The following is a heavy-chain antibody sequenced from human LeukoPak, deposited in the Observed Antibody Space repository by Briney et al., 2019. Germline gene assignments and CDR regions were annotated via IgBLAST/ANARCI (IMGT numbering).Heavy chain of an antibody. CDR3: ARSRVTMIVVAPYYYGMDV. CDR1: GGSFSGYY. D-gene: IGHD3-22*01. CDR2: INHSGST. J-gene: IGHJ6*02. V-gene: IGHV4-34*01. Sequence: KTSETLSLTCAVYGGSFSGYYWSWIRQPPGKGLEWIGEINHSGSTNYNPSLKSRVTISVDTSKNQFPLKLSSVTAADTAVYYCARSRVTMIVVAPYYYGMDVWGQGTTVTVSS.